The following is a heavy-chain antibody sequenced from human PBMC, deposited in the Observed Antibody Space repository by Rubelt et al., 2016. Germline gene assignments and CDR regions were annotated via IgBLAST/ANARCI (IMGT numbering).Heavy chain of an antibody. CDR3: ARVNYYESFGYYSLDF. V-gene: IGHV4-34*01. Sequence: QVQLQQWGAGLLKPSETLSLTCAVYGGSFSGYYWSWIRQPPGKGLEWIGEINRSGSTNYNPSLKSRVTISIDTPQNQFSLELSLLSAADTAVYFCARVNYYESFGYYSLDFWGQGTLVTVSS. D-gene: IGHD3-22*01. CDR2: INRSGST. CDR1: GGSFSGYY. J-gene: IGHJ4*02.